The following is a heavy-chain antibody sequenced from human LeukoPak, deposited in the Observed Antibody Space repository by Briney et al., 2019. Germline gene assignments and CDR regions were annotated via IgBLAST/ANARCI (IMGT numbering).Heavy chain of an antibody. CDR1: GGSISSSSYY. D-gene: IGHD1-26*01. CDR3: ARPAYRGSYYDAFDI. V-gene: IGHV4-39*01. J-gene: IGHJ3*02. Sequence: SETPSLTCTVSGGSISSSSYYWGWIRQSPGKGLEWIGSIYYSGSTYYNPSLKSRVTISVDTSKNKFSLKLNSVTAADTAVYYCARPAYRGSYYDAFDIWGQGTMATVSS. CDR2: IYYSGST.